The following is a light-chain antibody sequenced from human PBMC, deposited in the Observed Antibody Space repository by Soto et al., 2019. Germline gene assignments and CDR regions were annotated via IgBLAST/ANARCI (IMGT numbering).Light chain of an antibody. CDR2: DVS. Sequence: QSALTQPASVSGSPGQWITISCTGTSSDIGGYNYVSWYQQHPGKAPKLMIYDVSNRPSGISNRFSGSKSGSTASLNISGLQAEDDADYCGSSYRGSGASYVVGTGTKLTVL. J-gene: IGLJ1*01. CDR1: SSDIGGYNY. CDR3: SSYRGSGASYV. V-gene: IGLV2-14*03.